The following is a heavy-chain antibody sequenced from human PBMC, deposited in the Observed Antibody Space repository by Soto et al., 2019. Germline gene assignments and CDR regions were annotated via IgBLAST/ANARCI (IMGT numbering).Heavy chain of an antibody. CDR2: IYYSGST. CDR3: ARGDTYYDFWSGYYTGRSYYG. CDR1: GGSISSGDYY. D-gene: IGHD3-3*01. Sequence: PSETLSLTCTVSGGSISSGDYYWSWIRQPPGKGLEWIGYIYYSGSTYYNPSLKSRVTISVDTSKNQFSLKLSPVTAADTAVYYSARGDTYYDFWSGYYTGRSYYG. J-gene: IGHJ6*01. V-gene: IGHV4-30-4*01.